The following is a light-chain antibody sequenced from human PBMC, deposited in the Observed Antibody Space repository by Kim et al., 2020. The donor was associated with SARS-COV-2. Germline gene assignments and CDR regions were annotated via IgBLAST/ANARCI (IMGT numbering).Light chain of an antibody. V-gene: IGLV1-47*01. Sequence: QAVVTQPPSASGTPGQRVTISCSGSSSNIGSNYVYWYQQLPGTAPKLLIYRNNQRPSGVPDRFSGFKSGTSASLAISGLRSEDEANYYCAAWDDSLSVNWVFGGGTQLTVL. J-gene: IGLJ3*02. CDR1: SSNIGSNY. CDR3: AAWDDSLSVNWV. CDR2: RNN.